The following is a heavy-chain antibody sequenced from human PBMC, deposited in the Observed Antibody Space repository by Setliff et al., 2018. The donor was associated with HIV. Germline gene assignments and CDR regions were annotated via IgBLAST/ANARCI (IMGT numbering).Heavy chain of an antibody. CDR1: GGSFSNYY. CDR2: LSPSGTT. Sequence: ETLSLTCPVYGGSFSNYYTNWIRQPPGKGLEWIGELSPSGTTRSSPSLKSRVTISLDTSKNQFSLKLTSVTAADTAIYYCARILVAAAGTGFDPWGQGILVTVSS. V-gene: IGHV4-34*01. D-gene: IGHD6-13*01. J-gene: IGHJ5*02. CDR3: ARILVAAAGTGFDP.